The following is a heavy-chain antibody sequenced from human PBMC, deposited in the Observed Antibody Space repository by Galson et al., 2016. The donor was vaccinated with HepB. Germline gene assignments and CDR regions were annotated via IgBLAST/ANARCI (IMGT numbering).Heavy chain of an antibody. CDR3: AKDPQWTTSSRGAFDV. CDR2: ITGRGTST. D-gene: IGHD6-6*01. V-gene: IGHV3-23*01. J-gene: IGHJ3*01. CDR1: GFSFSSYA. Sequence: SLRLSCAASGFSFSSYAMSWVRQAPGKGLEWVSTITGRGTSTYYADSVEGRFTISRDNSKSTLYLQMNGLGAEDTAVYYCAKDPQWTTSSRGAFDVWGQGTMLTVFS.